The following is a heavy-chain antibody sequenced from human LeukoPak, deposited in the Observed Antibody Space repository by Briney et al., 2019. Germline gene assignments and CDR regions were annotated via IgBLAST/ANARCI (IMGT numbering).Heavy chain of an antibody. CDR1: GFTFTNHP. J-gene: IGHJ3*01. Sequence: PGGSLRLSCAASGFTFTNHPMHWVRQASGKRLEYVSAISPSGDRTWYADSVKGRFTISRDNSKNTMYRQMGSLRPEDMGVYYCARAFRPASDPHDFYDFWGRGTTVTVSS. CDR3: ARAFRPASDPHDFYDF. V-gene: IGHV3-64*02. CDR2: ISPSGDRT. D-gene: IGHD3/OR15-3a*01.